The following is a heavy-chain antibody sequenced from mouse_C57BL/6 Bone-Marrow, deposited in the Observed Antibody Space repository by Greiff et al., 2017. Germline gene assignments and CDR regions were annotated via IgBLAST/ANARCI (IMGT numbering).Heavy chain of an antibody. CDR1: GYSITSGYY. J-gene: IGHJ3*01. V-gene: IGHV3-6*01. CDR3: ARGIYYDYDVAY. D-gene: IGHD2-4*01. Sequence: EVKLQESGPGLVKPSQSLSLTCSVTGYSITSGYYWNWIRQFPGNKLEWMGYISYDGSNNYNPSLKNRISITRDTSKNQFFLKLNSVTTEDTATYYCARGIYYDYDVAYWGQGTLVTVSA. CDR2: ISYDGSN.